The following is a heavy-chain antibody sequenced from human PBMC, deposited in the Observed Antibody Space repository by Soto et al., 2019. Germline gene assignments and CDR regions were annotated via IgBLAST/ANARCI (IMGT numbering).Heavy chain of an antibody. D-gene: IGHD6-19*01. V-gene: IGHV4-4*02. Sequence: SETLSLTCAVSGGSISSSNWWSWVRQPPGKGLEWIGEIYHRGSTNYNPSLKSRVTISVDTSKNQFSLKLSSVTAADTAVYYCARPDGEQWPHLSPFDYWGQGTLVTVSS. CDR1: GGSISSSNW. CDR3: ARPDGEQWPHLSPFDY. J-gene: IGHJ4*02. CDR2: IYHRGST.